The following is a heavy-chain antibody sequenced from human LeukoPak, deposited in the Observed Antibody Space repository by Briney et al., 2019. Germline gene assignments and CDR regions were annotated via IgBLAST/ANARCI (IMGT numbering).Heavy chain of an antibody. CDR2: FDPEAEET. Sequence: ASVKVSCTAPGYTLTELAIHWVRQAPGKELEWMGGFDPEAEETIYAQKFQGRDTLTEDTSTDTAYMELSSLTSDDTAVYYCTTDLDYWGQGTLVTVCS. CDR1: GYTLTELA. J-gene: IGHJ4*02. V-gene: IGHV1-24*01. CDR3: TTDLDY.